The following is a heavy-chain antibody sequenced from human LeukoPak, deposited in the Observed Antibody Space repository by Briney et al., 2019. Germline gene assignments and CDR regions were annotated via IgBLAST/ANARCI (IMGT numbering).Heavy chain of an antibody. D-gene: IGHD5-24*01. CDR2: IYYSGST. CDR3: AREDGYNSVDY. V-gene: IGHV4-59*01. J-gene: IGHJ4*02. CDR1: GGSISNYY. Sequence: SGTLSLTCTVSGGSISNYYWSWIRQPPGKGLEWIGYIYYSGSTNYNPSLKSRVTISVDTSKNQFSLNLTSVTAADTAVYFCAREDGYNSVDYWGREPWSPSPQ.